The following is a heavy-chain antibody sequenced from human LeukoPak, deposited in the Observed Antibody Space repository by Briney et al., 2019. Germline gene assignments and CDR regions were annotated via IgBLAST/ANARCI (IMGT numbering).Heavy chain of an antibody. CDR1: GGTFSSYA. CDR3: ASLAVAGIFDY. CDR2: IIPIFGTA. J-gene: IGHJ4*02. D-gene: IGHD6-19*01. V-gene: IGHV1-69*13. Sequence: GASVKVSCKASGGTFSSYAISWVRQAPGQGLEWMGGIIPIFGTANYAQEFQGRVTITADESTSTAYMELSSLRSEDTAVYYCASLAVAGIFDYWGQGTLVTVSS.